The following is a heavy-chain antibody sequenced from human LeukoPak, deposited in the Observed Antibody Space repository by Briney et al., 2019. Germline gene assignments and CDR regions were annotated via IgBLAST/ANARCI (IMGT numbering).Heavy chain of an antibody. J-gene: IGHJ4*02. V-gene: IGHV3-21*01. D-gene: IGHD2-2*02. CDR3: ASGIVVVPAAIGLSDY. Sequence: GGSLRLSCAASGFTFSSYSMNWVRQAPGKGLEWVSSISSSSSYIYYADSVKGRFTISRDNAKNSLYLQMNSLRAEDTAVYYCASGIVVVPAAIGLSDYWSQGTLVTVSS. CDR2: ISSSSSYI. CDR1: GFTFSSYS.